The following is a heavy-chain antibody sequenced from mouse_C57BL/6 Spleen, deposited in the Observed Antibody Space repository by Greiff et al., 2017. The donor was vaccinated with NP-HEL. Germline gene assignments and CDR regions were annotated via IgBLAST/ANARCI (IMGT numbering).Heavy chain of an antibody. D-gene: IGHD1-1*01. CDR3: ARYITTVVEGYYAMDY. CDR1: GYTFTDYY. CDR2: INPNNGGT. J-gene: IGHJ4*01. V-gene: IGHV1-26*01. Sequence: EVQLQQSGPELVKPGASVKISCKASGYTFTDYYMNWVKQSHGKSLEWIGDINPNNGGTSYNQKFKGKATLTVDKSSSTAYMELRSLTSEDSAVYYCARYITTVVEGYYAMDYWGQGTSVTVSS.